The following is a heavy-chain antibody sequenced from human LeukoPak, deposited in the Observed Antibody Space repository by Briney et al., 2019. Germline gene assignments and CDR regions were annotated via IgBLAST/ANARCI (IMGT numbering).Heavy chain of an antibody. CDR2: INTDGSST. CDR3: ARGIVGATTLYWYFDL. D-gene: IGHD1-26*01. V-gene: IGHV3-74*01. J-gene: IGHJ2*01. CDR1: GFTFSSYW. Sequence: PGGSLGLSCAASGFTFSSYWMHWVRQAPGKGLVWVSRINTDGSSTSYADSVKGRFTISRDNAKNTLYLQMNSLRAEDTAVYYCARGIVGATTLYWYFDLWGRGTLVTVSS.